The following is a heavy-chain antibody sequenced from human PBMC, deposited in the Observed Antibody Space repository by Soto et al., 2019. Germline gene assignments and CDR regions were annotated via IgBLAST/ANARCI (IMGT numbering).Heavy chain of an antibody. J-gene: IGHJ4*02. CDR3: AKSPLGYFDWLLS. V-gene: IGHV3-33*06. CDR2: IWYDGSNK. CDR1: GFTFTSYG. Sequence: PGGSLRLSCAASGFTFTSYGMHWVRQAPGKGLEWVAVIWYDGSNKYYADSVKGRFTISRDNSKNTLYLQMNSLRAEDTAVYYCAKSPLGYFDWLLSWGQGTLVTVSS. D-gene: IGHD3-9*01.